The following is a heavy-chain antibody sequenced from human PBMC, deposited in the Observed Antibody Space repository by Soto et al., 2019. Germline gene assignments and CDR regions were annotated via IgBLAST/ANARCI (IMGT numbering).Heavy chain of an antibody. Sequence: QVKLEESGGGVVQPGRTLRLSCAASGFNFNNYGMHWVRQAPGKGLEWVAVIWYDGSKKYHADSVKGRFTISRDNSENTLYLQMNSLRGEDTAVYYCARGGRCSRTSCRRRLDYWGQGTVVTVSS. CDR2: IWYDGSKK. CDR1: GFNFNNYG. D-gene: IGHD2-2*01. J-gene: IGHJ4*02. CDR3: ARGGRCSRTSCRRRLDY. V-gene: IGHV3-33*01.